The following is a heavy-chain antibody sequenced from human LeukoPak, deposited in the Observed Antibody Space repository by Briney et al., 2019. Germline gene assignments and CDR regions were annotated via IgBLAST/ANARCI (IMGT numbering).Heavy chain of an antibody. J-gene: IGHJ3*02. Sequence: GRSLRLSCAASGFTFDDYGMSWVRQAPGKGLEWVSGINWNGGSTGYADSVKGRFTISRDNAKNSLYLQMNSLRAEDTALYYCARDMGGYCTNGVCYRVDAFDIWGQGTMVTVSS. CDR3: ARDMGGYCTNGVCYRVDAFDI. V-gene: IGHV3-20*04. D-gene: IGHD2-8*01. CDR2: INWNGGST. CDR1: GFTFDDYG.